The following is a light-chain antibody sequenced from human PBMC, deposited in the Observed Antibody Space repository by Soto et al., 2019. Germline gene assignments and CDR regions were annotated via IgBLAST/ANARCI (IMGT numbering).Light chain of an antibody. Sequence: DIQMTQSPSSVSASVGDRVTITCRSSEDISTWLAWYQQKPGKAPKLLIYAASSLQSGVPSRFRGSGYGTDFTLTISSLQPEDFETYYCQQYESLTLTFGQGTRLEIK. CDR1: EDISTW. V-gene: IGKV1-12*01. CDR2: AAS. CDR3: QQYESLTLT. J-gene: IGKJ5*01.